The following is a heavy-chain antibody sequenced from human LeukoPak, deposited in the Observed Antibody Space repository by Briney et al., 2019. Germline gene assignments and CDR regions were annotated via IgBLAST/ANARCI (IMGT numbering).Heavy chain of an antibody. CDR1: GGSISSGDYY. J-gene: IGHJ3*02. V-gene: IGHV4-30-4*01. CDR3: ARDRELGYYDSNAFDI. Sequence: SQTLSLTCTVSGGSISSGDYYWSWIRQPPGKGLEWIGYIYYSGSTYYNPSLKSRVTISVDTSKNQFSLKLSSVTAADTAVYYCARDRELGYYDSNAFDIWGQGTMVTVSS. D-gene: IGHD3-22*01. CDR2: IYYSGST.